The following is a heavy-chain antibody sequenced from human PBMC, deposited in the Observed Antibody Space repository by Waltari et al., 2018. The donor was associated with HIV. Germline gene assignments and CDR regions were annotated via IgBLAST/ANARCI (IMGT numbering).Heavy chain of an antibody. V-gene: IGHV1-2*02. CDR3: ARDRARTTDYYYYGMDV. CDR2: INPKSGGT. Sequence: HVQLVQSGAEVKKPRASVKVSCKSSGYTFTDYYMHWVLQAPGQGLEWMGWINPKSGGTKYAQKSQVRVNMTRDTSIRTAYMELSRLRSDDTAVYYWARDRARTTDYYYYGMDVWGQGTTVTVSS. J-gene: IGHJ6*02. CDR1: GYTFTDYY. D-gene: IGHD1-7*01.